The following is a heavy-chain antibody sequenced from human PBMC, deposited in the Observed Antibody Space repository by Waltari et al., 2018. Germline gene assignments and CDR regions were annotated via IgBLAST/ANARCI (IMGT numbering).Heavy chain of an antibody. CDR3: ARFRPADYYPHVRFDS. CDR1: GDSLSSGSTFY. V-gene: IGHV4-39*01. J-gene: IGHJ4*02. Sequence: QLQLQESGPRLVRPSETLSLTCNVFGDSLSSGSTFYWGWIRQPPGKGPAWLGTLYYRGSTYYNPSLGSRVSMSIDTSKNQFSLTLNSVTAADTAVYYCARFRPADYYPHVRFDSWGKGSLVTVSS. CDR2: LYYRGST. D-gene: IGHD3-9*01.